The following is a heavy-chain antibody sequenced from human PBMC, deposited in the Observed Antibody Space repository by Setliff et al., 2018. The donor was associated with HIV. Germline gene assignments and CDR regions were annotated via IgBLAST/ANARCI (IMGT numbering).Heavy chain of an antibody. D-gene: IGHD6-19*01. V-gene: IGHV4-34*01. CDR3: ARGAIAVAGISYYYYGMDV. CDR2: INHSGST. Sequence: PSETLSLTCAVYGGSFSGYYWSWIRQPPGKGLEWIGEINHSGSTNYNPSLKSRVTISVDTSKNQFSLKLSSVTAADTAVYYCARGAIAVAGISYYYYGMDVWGQGTTVT. J-gene: IGHJ6*02. CDR1: GGSFSGYY.